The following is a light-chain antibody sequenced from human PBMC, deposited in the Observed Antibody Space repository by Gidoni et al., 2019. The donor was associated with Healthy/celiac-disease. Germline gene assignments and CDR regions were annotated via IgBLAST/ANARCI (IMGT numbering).Light chain of an antibody. J-gene: IGLJ2*01. CDR3: GTWDSSLSAVV. V-gene: IGLV1-51*01. CDR2: DNN. CDR1: SSNIGHNY. Sequence: QSVVTQAPSVSAAPGQKVTSSCSGSSSNIGHNYVSWYQQLPGTAPKLLIYDNNKRPSGIPDRFSGSKSGTSATLGITGLQTGDEADYYCGTWDSSLSAVVFGGGTKLTVL.